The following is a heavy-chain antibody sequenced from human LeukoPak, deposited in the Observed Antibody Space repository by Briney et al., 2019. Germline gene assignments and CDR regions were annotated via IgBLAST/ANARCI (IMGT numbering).Heavy chain of an antibody. CDR2: ISYSGNT. V-gene: IGHV4-59*01. CDR1: GGSISTYY. J-gene: IGHJ4*02. Sequence: SETLSLTCTVSGGSISTYYWTWLRQPPGRGLEGVGYISYSGNTNYNPSLNSRVTISVDTSQNQFSLKLTSVAAADTAVYYCARGGGYGSGSSYWGQGTLVTVSS. CDR3: ARGGGYGSGSSY. D-gene: IGHD3-10*01.